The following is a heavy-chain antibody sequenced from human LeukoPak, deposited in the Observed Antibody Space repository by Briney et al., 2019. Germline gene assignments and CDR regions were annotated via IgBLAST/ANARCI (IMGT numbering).Heavy chain of an antibody. Sequence: GGSLRLSCAASGFTFDDYGMSWVRQAPGKGLEWVSGVNWNGGTTGYADSAKGRFTISRDNAKNSLYLQMNSLRAEDTALYYCAREGSGSPHYGMDVWGQGTTVTVSS. D-gene: IGHD3-10*01. CDR2: VNWNGGTT. CDR1: GFTFDDYG. CDR3: AREGSGSPHYGMDV. V-gene: IGHV3-20*04. J-gene: IGHJ6*02.